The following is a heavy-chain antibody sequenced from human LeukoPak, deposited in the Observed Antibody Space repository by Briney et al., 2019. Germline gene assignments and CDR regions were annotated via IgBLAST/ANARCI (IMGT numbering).Heavy chain of an antibody. CDR2: ISYDGSNK. CDR1: GFTFSSYG. J-gene: IGHJ6*02. V-gene: IGHV3-30*18. CDR3: AKEAHSCIVGATCYYGMDV. Sequence: GGSLRLSCAASGFTFSSYGMHWVRQAPGKGLEWVAVISYDGSNKYYADSVKGRFTISRDNSKNTLYLQMNSLRAEDTAVYYCAKEAHSCIVGATCYYGMDVWGQGTTVTVSS. D-gene: IGHD1-26*01.